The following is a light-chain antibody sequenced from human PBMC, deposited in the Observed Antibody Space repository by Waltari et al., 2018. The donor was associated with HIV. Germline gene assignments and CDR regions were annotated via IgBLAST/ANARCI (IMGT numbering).Light chain of an antibody. CDR3: QQYGSSRPLT. CDR2: GAS. V-gene: IGKV3-20*01. Sequence: EIVLTQSPGTLSLSPGDRATLSCRASQSVPSDSLGWYQQKPGQPPRLLNYGASRRATGIPDRFSGSGSGTDFTLTISRLEPEDFAVFYCQQYGSSRPLTFGAGTKVEIK. J-gene: IGKJ4*01. CDR1: QSVPSDS.